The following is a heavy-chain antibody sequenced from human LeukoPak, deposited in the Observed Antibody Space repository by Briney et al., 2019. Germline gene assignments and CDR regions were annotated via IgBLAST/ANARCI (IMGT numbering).Heavy chain of an antibody. CDR2: IYPGDSDT. D-gene: IGHD1-26*01. CDR1: GYSFTSHW. Sequence: GESLKISCKGSGYSFTSHWIGWVRQMPGKGLEWMGIIYPGDSDTRYSPSFQGQVTISADKSISTAYLQWSSLKASDTAMYYCARRGHSGSFLDAFDIWGQGTMVTASS. V-gene: IGHV5-51*01. J-gene: IGHJ3*02. CDR3: ARRGHSGSFLDAFDI.